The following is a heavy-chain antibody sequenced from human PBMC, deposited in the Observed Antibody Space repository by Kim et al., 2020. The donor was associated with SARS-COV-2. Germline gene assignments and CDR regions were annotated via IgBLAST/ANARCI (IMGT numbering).Heavy chain of an antibody. CDR1: GGSVSSGISY. J-gene: IGHJ5*02. CDR2: IYYTGST. CDR3: ARDRGRGWYDD. Sequence: SETLSLTCSVSGGSVSSGISYWTWIRQPPGKGLEWIGYIYYTGSTNYNPSLKSRVTISVDTSKNQFSLKLSSVTAADTAVYYCARDRGRGWYDDWGQGTLVTVSS. V-gene: IGHV4-61*01.